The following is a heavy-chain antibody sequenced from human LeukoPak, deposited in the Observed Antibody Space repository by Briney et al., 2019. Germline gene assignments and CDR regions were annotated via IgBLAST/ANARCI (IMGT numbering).Heavy chain of an antibody. Sequence: GGSLRLSCAASGFTFSSYGMHWVRQAPGKGLEWVANIKEDGSKKYYVDSVKGRFTIFRDNAKNSLYLQMNSLRAEDTAVYYCARDRWGYSYGGDWGQGTLVTVSS. D-gene: IGHD5-18*01. CDR2: IKEDGSKK. V-gene: IGHV3-7*01. CDR3: ARDRWGYSYGGD. CDR1: GFTFSSYG. J-gene: IGHJ4*02.